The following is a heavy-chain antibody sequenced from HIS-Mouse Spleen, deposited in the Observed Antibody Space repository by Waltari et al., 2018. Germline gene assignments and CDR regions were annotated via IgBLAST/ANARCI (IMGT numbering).Heavy chain of an antibody. CDR2: IYYSGST. D-gene: IGHD2-2*01. CDR1: GGSISSSSYY. J-gene: IGHJ6*02. V-gene: IGHV4-39*07. Sequence: QLQLQESGPGLVKPSETLSLTCTVSGGSISSSSYYWGWIRQPPGKGLEWIGSIYYSGSTYYNPSLKSRVTISVDTSKNQFSLKLSSVTAADTAVYYCARRYQLLAGYYYYYYGMDVWGQGTTVTVSS. CDR3: ARRYQLLAGYYYYYYGMDV.